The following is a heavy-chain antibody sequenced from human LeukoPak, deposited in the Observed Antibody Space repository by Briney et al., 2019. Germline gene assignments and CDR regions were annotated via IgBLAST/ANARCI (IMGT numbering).Heavy chain of an antibody. CDR2: ISSNGGST. CDR1: GFTFSSYA. Sequence: GGSLRLSCAASGFTFSSYAMHWVRQAPGKGLEYVSAISSNGGSTYYANSVKGRFTISRDNSKNSLYLQMNSLRAEDTAVYYCARAQVGYNWFDPWGQGTLVTVSS. J-gene: IGHJ5*02. V-gene: IGHV3-64*01. CDR3: ARAQVGYNWFDP. D-gene: IGHD1-26*01.